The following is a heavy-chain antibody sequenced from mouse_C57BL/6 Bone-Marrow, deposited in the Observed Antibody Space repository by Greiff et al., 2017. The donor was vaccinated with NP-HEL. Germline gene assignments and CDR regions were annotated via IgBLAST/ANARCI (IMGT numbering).Heavy chain of an antibody. J-gene: IGHJ3*01. V-gene: IGHV10-1*01. CDR3: VRGYYGFAY. CDR1: GFSFNTYA. D-gene: IGHD2-3*01. Sequence: EVQLQESGGGLVQPKGSLKLSCAASGFSFNTYAMNWVRQAPGKGLEWVARIRSKSNNYATYYADSVKDRFTISRDDSESMLYLQMNNLKTEDTAMYYCVRGYYGFAYWGQGTLVTVSA. CDR2: IRSKSNNYAT.